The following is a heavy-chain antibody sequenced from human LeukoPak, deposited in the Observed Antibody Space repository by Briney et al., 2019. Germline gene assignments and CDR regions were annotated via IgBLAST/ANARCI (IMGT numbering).Heavy chain of an antibody. D-gene: IGHD4-17*01. J-gene: IGHJ2*01. CDR3: ARDRDYGDYSVGFFDL. CDR1: GYTFVNYG. CDR2: ISTYNGNK. V-gene: IGHV1-18*01. Sequence: ASVKVSCKASGYTFVNYGISWVRRAPGQGLEWMGWISTYNGNKNSAQKFQGRVTMTTDTSTTTAYLEVRRLRPDDTAVYYCARDRDYGDYSVGFFDLWGRGTLVTVSS.